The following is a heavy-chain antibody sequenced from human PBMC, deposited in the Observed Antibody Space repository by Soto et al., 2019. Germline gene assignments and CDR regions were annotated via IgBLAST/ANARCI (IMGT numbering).Heavy chain of an antibody. CDR3: ARDSPSLYYDFWSGYYYYYGMDV. D-gene: IGHD3-3*01. J-gene: IGHJ6*02. CDR1: GGTFSSYA. Sequence: RASVKVSCKASGGTFSSYAISWVRQAPGQGLEWMGGIIPIFGTANYAQKFQGRVTITADESTSTAYMELSSLRSEDTAVYYCARDSPSLYYDFWSGYYYYYGMDVWGQGTTVTVSS. V-gene: IGHV1-69*13. CDR2: IIPIFGTA.